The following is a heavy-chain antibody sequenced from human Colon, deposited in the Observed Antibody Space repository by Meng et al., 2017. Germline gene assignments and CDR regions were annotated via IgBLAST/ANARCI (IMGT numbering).Heavy chain of an antibody. CDR2: MSSSGDTI. J-gene: IGHJ2*01. D-gene: IGHD6-13*01. CDR3: ARDLGQPLVDWYLDL. V-gene: IGHV3-48*03. CDR1: GFTFSRYE. Sequence: GESLKISCAASGFTFSRYEMSWVRQAPGKGLEWVAYMSSSGDTIYHADSLKGRFTISRDNAKNSLYLQMNNLRVEDTAVYYCARDLGQPLVDWYLDLWGHGTLVTVSS.